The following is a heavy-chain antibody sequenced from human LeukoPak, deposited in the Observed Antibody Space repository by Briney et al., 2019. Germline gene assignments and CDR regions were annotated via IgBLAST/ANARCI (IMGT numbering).Heavy chain of an antibody. Sequence: SGGSLRLSCAASGFTFSSYWMSWVRQAPGEGLEWVAKINQDGTEKAYVDSVRGRFTISRDNAKNTLYLQMNSLRVEDTAVYYCARGRPHGNDYWGQGTLVTVSS. J-gene: IGHJ4*02. CDR2: INQDGTEK. CDR1: GFTFSSYW. D-gene: IGHD4-23*01. V-gene: IGHV3-7*01. CDR3: ARGRPHGNDY.